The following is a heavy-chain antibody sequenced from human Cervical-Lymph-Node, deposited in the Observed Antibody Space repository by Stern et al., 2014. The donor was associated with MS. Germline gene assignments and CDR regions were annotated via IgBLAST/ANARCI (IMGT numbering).Heavy chain of an antibody. J-gene: IGHJ5*01. CDR1: GGSVSSQY. D-gene: IGHD1-26*01. CDR2: IYSDGST. Sequence: QLQLQESGPGLVKPSATVSLTCAVSGGSVSSQYWNWIRQPPGKGLEWIGYIYSDGSTNYNPSLKSRVVISLDTSTNQFSLSLTSVTAADTAVYYCARVTGRGTRQNWFDSWGQGTLVTVSS. CDR3: ARVTGRGTRQNWFDS. V-gene: IGHV4-59*02.